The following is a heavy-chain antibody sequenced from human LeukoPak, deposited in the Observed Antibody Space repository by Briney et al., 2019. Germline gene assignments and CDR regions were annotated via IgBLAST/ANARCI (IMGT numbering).Heavy chain of an antibody. J-gene: IGHJ5*02. CDR3: ARAEMYCSSTSCYTWFDP. V-gene: IGHV4-30-4*08. D-gene: IGHD2-2*02. Sequence: SQTLSLTCTVSGGSISSGDYYWSWIRQPPGKGLEWIGYIYYSGSTYYNPSLKSRVTISVDTSKNQFSLKLSPVTAADTAVYYCARAEMYCSSTSCYTWFDPWGQGTLVTVSS. CDR1: GGSISSGDYY. CDR2: IYYSGST.